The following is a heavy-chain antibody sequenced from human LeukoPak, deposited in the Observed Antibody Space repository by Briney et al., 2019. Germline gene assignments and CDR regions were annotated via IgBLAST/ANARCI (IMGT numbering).Heavy chain of an antibody. D-gene: IGHD2-15*01. V-gene: IGHV4-4*02. CDR2: IYDDGST. Sequence: PSGTLSLTCAVSGGSISSDSWWSWVRQPPGKGLEWIGEIYDDGSTSYNPSLRNLGTISLDKYKNQFSLNLSYVTAADTAVYYCARGFCGGGACYSPGEWGQGTLVTVSS. CDR3: ARGFCGGGACYSPGE. J-gene: IGHJ4*02. CDR1: GGSISSDSW.